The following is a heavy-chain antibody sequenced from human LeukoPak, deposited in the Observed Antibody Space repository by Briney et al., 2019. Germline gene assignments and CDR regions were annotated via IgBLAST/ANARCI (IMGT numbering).Heavy chain of an antibody. D-gene: IGHD2-2*01. CDR1: GGSISSYY. J-gene: IGHJ4*02. V-gene: IGHV4-59*01. CDR2: IYYSGST. CDR3: ARVKIGVVDY. Sequence: SETLSLTCTVSGGSISSYYWSWIRQPPGKGLEWIGYIYYSGSTNYNPSLKSRVTISVDTSKNQFPLKLSSVTAADTAVYYCARVKIGVVDYWGQGTLVTVSS.